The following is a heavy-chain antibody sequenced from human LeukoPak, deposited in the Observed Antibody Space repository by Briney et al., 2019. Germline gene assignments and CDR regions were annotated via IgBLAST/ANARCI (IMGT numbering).Heavy chain of an antibody. J-gene: IGHJ3*02. CDR1: GGSISSTSYY. V-gene: IGHV4-39*07. CDR2: IYYNGGT. CDR3: ARDKYRYGDLDAFDI. D-gene: IGHD4-17*01. Sequence: SETLSLTCTVSGGSISSTSYYWGWIRQPPGKGLEWIGSIYYNGGTYYNPSLKSRVTISIDTSKNQFSLKLSSMTAADTAVYYCARDKYRYGDLDAFDIWGQGTMVAVSS.